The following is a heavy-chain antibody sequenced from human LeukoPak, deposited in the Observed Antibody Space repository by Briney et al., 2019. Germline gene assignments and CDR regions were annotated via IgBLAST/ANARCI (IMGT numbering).Heavy chain of an antibody. CDR1: GGSINSYY. CDR3: ASAIAVAGTQYFQH. Sequence: SETLSLTCTVSGGSINSYYWSWIRQPPGKGLEWIGYISYTGSTNYNPSLKSRVTISVDTSKNQFSLKLSSVTAADTAVYYCASAIAVAGTQYFQHWGQGTLVTVSS. J-gene: IGHJ1*01. D-gene: IGHD6-19*01. V-gene: IGHV4-59*08. CDR2: ISYTGST.